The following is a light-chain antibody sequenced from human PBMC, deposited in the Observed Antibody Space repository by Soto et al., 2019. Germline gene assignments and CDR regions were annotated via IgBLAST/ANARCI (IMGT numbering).Light chain of an antibody. CDR2: DAY. V-gene: IGKV3-11*01. Sequence: EIVMTQSPATLSVSPGERATLSCRASQSVSSYLAWYQQKPGQAPRLLIYDAYNRATGIPPRFSGSGSGTDFTLTISSLEPEDFAVYYCQQRSNWPPWTFGQGTKVDIK. J-gene: IGKJ1*01. CDR1: QSVSSY. CDR3: QQRSNWPPWT.